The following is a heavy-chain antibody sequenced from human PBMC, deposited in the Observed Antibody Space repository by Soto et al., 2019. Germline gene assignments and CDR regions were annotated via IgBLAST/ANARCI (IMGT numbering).Heavy chain of an antibody. D-gene: IGHD6-19*01. CDR2: ISPMVGMA. V-gene: IGHV1-69*10. CDR1: GGSCSSYE. J-gene: IGHJ3*02. CDR3: AREGYNSGRDPLDI. Sequence: VKVGRKVDGGSCSSYEKKRVRQAPGQGLEWMGGISPMVGMANYAERFEGRVTITADESTSTAHMELRSLTSEDTATYYCAREGYNSGRDPLDIWAQGTMIPV.